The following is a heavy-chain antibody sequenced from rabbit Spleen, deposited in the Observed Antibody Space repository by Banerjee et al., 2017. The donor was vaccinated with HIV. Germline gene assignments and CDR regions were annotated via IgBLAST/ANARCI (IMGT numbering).Heavy chain of an antibody. V-gene: IGHV1S45*01. J-gene: IGHJ6*01. CDR1: GFSFSNKAV. Sequence: QEQLVESGGGLVQPEGSLKLSCTASGFSFSNKAVMCWVRQAPGKGLEWIACIGAGITYTTYYATWAKGRFTISKTSSTTVTLQMTSLTAADTATYFCARDSGTSFSSYGMDLWGPGTLVTVS. D-gene: IGHD8-1*01. CDR3: ARDSGTSFSSYGMDL. CDR2: IGAGITYTT.